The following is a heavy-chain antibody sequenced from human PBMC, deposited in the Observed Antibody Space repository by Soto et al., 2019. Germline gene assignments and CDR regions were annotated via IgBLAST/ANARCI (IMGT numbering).Heavy chain of an antibody. J-gene: IGHJ6*02. CDR2: VSGRGDGT. V-gene: IGHV3-23*01. CDR1: GFTFSEYA. Sequence: EVEILESGGALVQPGGSLRLSCSVSGFTFSEYAMNWVRQAPGKGLEWISAVSGRGDGTFYADSVKGRFTISRDNFKNTDYMQMNSLTVDDTAVYYCAEDVEEGLPYYGMDVWGRVTTVTVSS. CDR3: AEDVEEGLPYYGMDV.